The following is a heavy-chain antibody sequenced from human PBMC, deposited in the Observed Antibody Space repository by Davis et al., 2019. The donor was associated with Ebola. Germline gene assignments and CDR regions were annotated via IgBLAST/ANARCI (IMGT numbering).Heavy chain of an antibody. J-gene: IGHJ4*02. Sequence: HTGGSLRLSCAASRFTFSDSRMHWVRQVPGKGLVWVARINSDGSSTSYADSVKGRFTISRDNAKNTLYLQMNSLRAEDTAVYYCARGYAWFSDYWGQGTLVTVSS. CDR1: RFTFSDSR. V-gene: IGHV3-74*01. D-gene: IGHD3-10*01. CDR3: ARGYAWFSDY. CDR2: INSDGSST.